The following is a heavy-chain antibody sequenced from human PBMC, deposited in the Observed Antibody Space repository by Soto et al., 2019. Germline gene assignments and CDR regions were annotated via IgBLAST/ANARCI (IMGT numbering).Heavy chain of an antibody. V-gene: IGHV1-8*01. CDR3: ARMATFGSLNWFDP. Sequence: GASVKVSCKASGYGFTNNEVSWVRQATGQGLEWMGWMNPGSGDTGYAQKFQGRVTMTRDISIATAYMELSSLRSDDTAIYYCARMATFGSLNWFDPWGQGTLVTVSS. D-gene: IGHD3-16*01. CDR2: MNPGSGDT. J-gene: IGHJ5*02. CDR1: GYGFTNNE.